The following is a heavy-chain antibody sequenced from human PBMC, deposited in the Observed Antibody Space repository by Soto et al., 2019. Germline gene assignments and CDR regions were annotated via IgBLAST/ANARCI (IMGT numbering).Heavy chain of an antibody. V-gene: IGHV3-13*05. CDR1: GFTFSAYD. Sequence: LRLSCAASGFTFSAYDMHWVRQTTGKGLEWVSAIGAADDPYYLGSVKGRFTISRENAKNSLYLQMNSLRAEDTAVYYCARAYSGRLPRRADYYFAMDVWGQGTPVTVSS. J-gene: IGHJ6*02. CDR3: ARAYSGRLPRRADYYFAMDV. CDR2: IGAADDP. D-gene: IGHD2-15*01.